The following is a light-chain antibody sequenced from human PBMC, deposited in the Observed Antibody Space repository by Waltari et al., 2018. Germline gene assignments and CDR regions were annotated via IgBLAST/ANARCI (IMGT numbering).Light chain of an antibody. CDR3: QSYDTSLGAV. V-gene: IGLV1-40*01. CDR1: SSNIGAGYH. Sequence: QSVLTQPPSVSGAPGQRVTISCTGSSSNIGAGYHVHWYQQLPGTAPKLLIYGNSNRPSGVPDQFSCSKSCTSASLAITGLQADDEADYYCQSYDTSLGAVFGTGTKVTVV. CDR2: GNS. J-gene: IGLJ1*01.